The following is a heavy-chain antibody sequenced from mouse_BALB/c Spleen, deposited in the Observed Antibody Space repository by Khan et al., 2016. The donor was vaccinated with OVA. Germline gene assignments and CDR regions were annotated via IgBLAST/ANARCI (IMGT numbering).Heavy chain of an antibody. CDR1: GYSITSDYA. V-gene: IGHV3-2*02. CDR2: ISYSGNT. J-gene: IGHJ2*02. CDR3: ARVYGGDFDY. D-gene: IGHD1-1*02. Sequence: SGPGLVKPSQSLSLTCTVTGYSITSDYAWNWIRQFPGNKLEWMGFISYSGNTKYNPSLKSRFSITRDTSKNQFFLQLNSVTTEDTATYDCARVYGGDFDYWGQGTSLTVSS.